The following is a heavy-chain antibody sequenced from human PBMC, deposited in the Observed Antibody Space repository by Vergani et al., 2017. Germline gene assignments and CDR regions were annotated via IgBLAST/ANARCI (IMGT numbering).Heavy chain of an antibody. J-gene: IGHJ4*02. CDR1: GCSISSSSYY. CDR2: IYYSGST. CDR3: AGLFDY. V-gene: IGHV4-39*01. Sequence: QLQLQESGPGLVKPSETLSLPRTVSGCSISSSSYYWGWIRQPPGKGLEWIGRIYYSGSTYYNPSLKSRVTISVDTSMNQFSLKLSSVTDADTAVYYWAGLFDYWGQGTLVTVSS.